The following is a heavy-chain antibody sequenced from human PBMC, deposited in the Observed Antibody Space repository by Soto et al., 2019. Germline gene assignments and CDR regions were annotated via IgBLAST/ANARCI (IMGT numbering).Heavy chain of an antibody. CDR1: GGTFSSYA. CDR3: ARDQVRVLRFLEWLSPHYYYGMDV. Sequence: SVKVSCKASGGTFSSYAISWVRQAPGQGLEWMGGIIPIFGTANYAQKFQGRVTITADKSTSTAYMELSSLRSEDTAVYYCARDQVRVLRFLEWLSPHYYYGMDVWGQGTTVTVSS. V-gene: IGHV1-69*06. J-gene: IGHJ6*02. CDR2: IIPIFGTA. D-gene: IGHD3-3*01.